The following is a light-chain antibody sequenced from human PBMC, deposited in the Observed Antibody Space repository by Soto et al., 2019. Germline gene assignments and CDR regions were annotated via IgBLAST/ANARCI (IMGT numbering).Light chain of an antibody. Sequence: EILMTQSPATLSVSTGPGATPSSRAGQSVSSNLAWYQQKPGQAPRLLIYGASTRATGIPARFSGSGSGTDFTLTISSLEPEDFSVYYCQQRYNWPITFGQGTRLEIK. V-gene: IGKV3-15*01. CDR1: QSVSSN. J-gene: IGKJ5*01. CDR3: QQRYNWPIT. CDR2: GAS.